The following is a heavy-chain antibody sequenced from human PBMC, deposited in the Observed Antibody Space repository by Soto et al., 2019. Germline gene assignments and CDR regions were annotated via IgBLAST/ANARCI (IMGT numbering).Heavy chain of an antibody. Sequence: QVQLQQSGAGLLKPSETLSLTCAVYGESFSGHIWTWIRQTPGKGLQWIGQINHSGSARDNPSLKSRDTISVHMSNSLFSLELSSVTAAYTAVYYCARGLITGSHYSGGWYYFDSWGQGTQVTVSS. CDR2: INHSGSA. CDR1: GESFSGHI. CDR3: ARGLITGSHYSGGWYYFDS. D-gene: IGHD6-19*01. V-gene: IGHV4-34*01. J-gene: IGHJ4*02.